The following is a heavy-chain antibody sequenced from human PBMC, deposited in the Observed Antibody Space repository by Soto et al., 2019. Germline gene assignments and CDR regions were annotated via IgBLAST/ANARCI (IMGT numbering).Heavy chain of an antibody. J-gene: IGHJ6*02. CDR3: ASKRLYFYGLDV. CDR2: ISWNSGSI. Sequence: PGGSLRLSCAASGFTFDDYAMHWVRQAPGKGLEWVSGISWNSGSIGYADSVKGRFTISRDNAKNSLYLQMNSLRAEDTALYYCASKRLYFYGLDVWGQGTTVTVSS. CDR1: GFTFDDYA. V-gene: IGHV3-9*01.